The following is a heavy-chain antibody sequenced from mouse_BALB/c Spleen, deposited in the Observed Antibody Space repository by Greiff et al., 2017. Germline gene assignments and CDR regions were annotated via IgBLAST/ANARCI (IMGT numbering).Heavy chain of an antibody. CDR1: GFTFSDYY. Sequence: DVKLVESGGGLVKPGGSLKLSCAASGFTFSDYYMYWVRQTPEKRLEWVATISDGGSYTYYPDSVKGRFTISRDNAKNNLYLQMSSLKSEDTAMYYCARDGGYGKRTWFAYWGQGTLVTVSA. D-gene: IGHD1-1*02. CDR2: ISDGGSYT. V-gene: IGHV5-4*02. J-gene: IGHJ3*01. CDR3: ARDGGYGKRTWFAY.